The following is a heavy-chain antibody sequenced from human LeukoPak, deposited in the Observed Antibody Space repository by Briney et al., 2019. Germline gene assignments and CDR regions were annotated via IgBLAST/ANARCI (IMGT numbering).Heavy chain of an antibody. Sequence: PSGTLSLTCAVSGGSISSSNWWSWVRQPPGKGLEWIGQIYHSGSTNYNPSLKSRVTISVDTSKNQFSLKLSSVTAADTAVYYCARGHRSTMVRGVKVFDPWGQGTLVTVSS. J-gene: IGHJ5*02. CDR3: ARGHRSTMVRGVKVFDP. V-gene: IGHV4-4*02. CDR1: GGSISSSNW. CDR2: IYHSGST. D-gene: IGHD3-10*01.